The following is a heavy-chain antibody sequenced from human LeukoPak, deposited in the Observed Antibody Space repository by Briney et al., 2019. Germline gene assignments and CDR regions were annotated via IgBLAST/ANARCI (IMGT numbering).Heavy chain of an antibody. D-gene: IGHD3-22*01. V-gene: IGHV3-48*02. CDR3: ARGYDSGDYPPHLDY. CDR2: ITKTSTSM. J-gene: IGHJ4*02. Sequence: GGSLKLSCVASGFIFSNFRMDWVRQAPGKGLEWISYITKTSTSMYYADSVKGRFTISRDNSKKSLFLQMNRLRDADTAVYYCARGYDSGDYPPHLDYWGQGTVVIVSS. CDR1: GFIFSNFR.